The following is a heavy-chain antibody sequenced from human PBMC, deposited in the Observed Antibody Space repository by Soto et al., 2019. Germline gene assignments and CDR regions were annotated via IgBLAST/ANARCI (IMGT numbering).Heavy chain of an antibody. CDR2: IVVGSGNT. CDR1: GFTFTSSA. CDR3: AAGERIVVVTAASDAFDI. V-gene: IGHV1-58*02. J-gene: IGHJ3*02. Sequence: SVKVSCKASGFTFTSSAMQWVRQARGQRLEWIGWIVVGSGNTNYAQKFQERVTITRDMSTSTAYMELSSLRSEETAVYYCAAGERIVVVTAASDAFDIWGQGTMVTVSS. D-gene: IGHD2-2*01.